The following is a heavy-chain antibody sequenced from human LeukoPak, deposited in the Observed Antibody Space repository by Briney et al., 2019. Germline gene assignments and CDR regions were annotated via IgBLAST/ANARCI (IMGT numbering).Heavy chain of an antibody. CDR2: INPNSGGT. D-gene: IGHD6-19*01. CDR1: GYTFTGYY. J-gene: IGHJ4*02. CDR3: ARDRTRTGYSSGWYHDY. V-gene: IGHV1-2*02. Sequence: ASVKVSCKASGYTFTGYYMHWVRQAPGQGLEWMGWINPNSGGTNYAQKFQGRVTMTRDTSISTAYMELSRLRSDGTAVHYCARDRTRTGYSSGWYHDYWGQGTLVTVSS.